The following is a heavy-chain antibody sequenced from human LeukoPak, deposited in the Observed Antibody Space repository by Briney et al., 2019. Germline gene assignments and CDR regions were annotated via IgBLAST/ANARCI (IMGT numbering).Heavy chain of an antibody. D-gene: IGHD3-10*01. V-gene: IGHV5-51*01. J-gene: IGHJ4*02. CDR3: AYSRSYYNPPFQY. Sequence: GESLKISCKGSGYFVTHHWIGWVRQMPGKGLEWMAIIHTGNSDSKYSPSFQGQVTMSVDKSISTAYLQWSSLKASDTAMYYCAYSRSYYNPPFQYWGQGTLVTVSS. CDR2: IHTGNSDS. CDR1: GYFVTHHW.